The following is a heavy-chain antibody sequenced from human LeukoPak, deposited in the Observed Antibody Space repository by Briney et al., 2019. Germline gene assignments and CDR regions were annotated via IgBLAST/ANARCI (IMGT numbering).Heavy chain of an antibody. D-gene: IGHD6-19*01. CDR2: MNPNSGNT. V-gene: IGHV1-8*01. Sequence: ASVKVSCKASGYTFTSYDTNWVRQATGQGLEWMGWMNPNSGNTGYAQKFQGRVTMTRNTSISTAYMELSSLRSEDTAVYYCARSRIARNPSSGWYPYWGQGTLVTVSS. CDR3: ARSRIARNPSSGWYPY. CDR1: GYTFTSYD. J-gene: IGHJ4*02.